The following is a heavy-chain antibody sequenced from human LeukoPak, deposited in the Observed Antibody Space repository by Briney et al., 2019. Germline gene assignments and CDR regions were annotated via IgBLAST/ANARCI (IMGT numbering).Heavy chain of an antibody. CDR2: ISGSGTKT. V-gene: IGHV3-23*01. CDR1: GFAFGSYA. J-gene: IGHJ4*02. Sequence: GGSLRLSCAASGFAFGSYALSRVRQAPGKGLEWVSAISGSGTKTYYADSVRGRFTISRDNSQKTMYLQMNSLRAEDTAVYYCAKDPTVTTLPFDYWGQGTLVTVSS. CDR3: AKDPTVTTLPFDY. D-gene: IGHD4-17*01.